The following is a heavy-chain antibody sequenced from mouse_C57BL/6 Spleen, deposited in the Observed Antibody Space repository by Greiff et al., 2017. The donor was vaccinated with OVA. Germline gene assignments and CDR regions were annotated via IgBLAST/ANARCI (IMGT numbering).Heavy chain of an antibody. D-gene: IGHD2-5*01. CDR3: ARHHYSNCDYYAMDD. Sequence: DVKLVESGGDLVKPGGSLKLSCAASGFTFSSYGMSWVRQTPDKRLEWVATISSGGSYTYYPDSVKGRFTISRDNAKNTLYLQMSSLKSEDTAMYYCARHHYSNCDYYAMDDWGTGTSVTVSS. CDR2: ISSGGSYT. V-gene: IGHV5-6*02. J-gene: IGHJ4*01. CDR1: GFTFSSYG.